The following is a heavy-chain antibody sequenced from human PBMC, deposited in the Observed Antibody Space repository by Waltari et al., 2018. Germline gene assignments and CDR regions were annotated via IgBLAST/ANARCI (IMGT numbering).Heavy chain of an antibody. Sequence: QLLLQESGPGLVKPSETLSLTCTVSGGSITYSGYYWGWIRQPPGKGLGWIGTIYHTGSTYYSPSLRGRLTISVDTSKDQFSLQLSSVTAADTAVYYCGRHSMGDHTYYYYYMDVWGKGTTVTVSS. J-gene: IGHJ6*03. V-gene: IGHV4-39*07. CDR2: IYHTGST. CDR1: GGSITYSGYY. D-gene: IGHD1-26*01. CDR3: GRHSMGDHTYYYYYMDV.